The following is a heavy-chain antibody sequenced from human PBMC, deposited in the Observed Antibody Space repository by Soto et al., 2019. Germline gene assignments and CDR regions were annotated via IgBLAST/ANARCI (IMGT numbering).Heavy chain of an antibody. Sequence: QVTLKESGPVLVKPTETLTLTCTVSGFSLSNARMGVSWIRQPPGKALEWLVHIYSNDEKSYSTSLKSRLTISKDTSKSQVVLTMTNMDPVDTATYYYARTPTMIRGVIIHYYYYGMDVWGQGTTATVSS. CDR3: ARTPTMIRGVIIHYYYYGMDV. V-gene: IGHV2-26*01. CDR1: GFSLSNARMG. CDR2: IYSNDEK. D-gene: IGHD3-10*01. J-gene: IGHJ6*02.